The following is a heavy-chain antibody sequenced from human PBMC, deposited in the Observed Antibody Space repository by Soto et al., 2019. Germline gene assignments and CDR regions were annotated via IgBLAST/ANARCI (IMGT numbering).Heavy chain of an antibody. Sequence: SETLSLTCAVYGGSFSGYYWSWIRQPPGKGLEWIGEINHSGSTNYNPSLKSRVTISVDTSKNQFSLKLSSVTAADTAAYYCARKMATLDYWGQGTLVTVSS. V-gene: IGHV4-34*01. CDR3: ARKMATLDY. CDR2: INHSGST. CDR1: GGSFSGYY. J-gene: IGHJ4*02. D-gene: IGHD5-12*01.